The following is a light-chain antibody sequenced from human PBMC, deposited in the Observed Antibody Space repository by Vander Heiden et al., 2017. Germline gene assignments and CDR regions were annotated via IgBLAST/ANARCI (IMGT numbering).Light chain of an antibody. J-gene: IGKJ5*01. CDR2: DAS. CDR1: QYISNY. CDR3: QQYDNLRIT. Sequence: DFQMPPSPSSLSASVGDRVTITCQASQYISNYLNWYQQKPGKAPKLLIYDASNLETGVPSRFSGSGSGTDFTFTISSLQPEDIATYYCQQYDNLRITFGQGTRLEIK. V-gene: IGKV1-33*01.